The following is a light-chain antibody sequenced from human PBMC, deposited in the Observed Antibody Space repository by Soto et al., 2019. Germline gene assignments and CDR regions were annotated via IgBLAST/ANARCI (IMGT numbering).Light chain of an antibody. Sequence: EIVMTQSPATLSVSPGERATLSCRASQSVSSKLAWYQQKPGQAPRLLIYGASTRATGIPARFSGSGSGTDFTLTISRLEPEDFAVYYCQQYGSSPLTFGGGTKVDIK. CDR2: GAS. CDR1: QSVSSK. V-gene: IGKV3-20*01. CDR3: QQYGSSPLT. J-gene: IGKJ4*01.